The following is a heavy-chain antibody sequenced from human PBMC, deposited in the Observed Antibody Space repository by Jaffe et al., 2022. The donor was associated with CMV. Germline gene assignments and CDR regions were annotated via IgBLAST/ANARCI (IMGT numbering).Heavy chain of an antibody. V-gene: IGHV3-23*04. Sequence: EVQLVESGGGLVQPGGSLRLSCAASGFTFDSYAMNWVRQSPGKGLEWVSGLSGRGGTTYYADSVKGRFTISRDNSKNMLYLLMNSLRAEDTAIYYCAKRQDYGDYDPSNLFDYWGQGTLVTVSS. CDR1: GFTFDSYA. J-gene: IGHJ4*02. CDR2: LSGRGGTT. CDR3: AKRQDYGDYDPSNLFDY. D-gene: IGHD4-17*01.